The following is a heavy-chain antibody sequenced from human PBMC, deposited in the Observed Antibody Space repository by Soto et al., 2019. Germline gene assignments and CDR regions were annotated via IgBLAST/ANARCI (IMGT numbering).Heavy chain of an antibody. CDR2: MNPNSGNT. D-gene: IGHD3-3*01. J-gene: IGHJ4*02. CDR1: GYTFTSYD. V-gene: IGHV1-8*01. Sequence: GASVKGSCKGSGYTFTSYDINWGRQATGQGLEWMGWMNPNSGNTGYAQKFQGRVTMTRNTSISTAYMELSSLRSEDTAVYYCARGPPYYDFWSGYNIDYWGQGTLVTVSS. CDR3: ARGPPYYDFWSGYNIDY.